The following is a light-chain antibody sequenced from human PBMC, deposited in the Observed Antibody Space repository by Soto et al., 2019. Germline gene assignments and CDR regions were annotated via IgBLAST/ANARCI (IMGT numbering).Light chain of an antibody. V-gene: IGLV2-14*03. CDR3: SSYTINSGWV. CDR2: EVR. J-gene: IGLJ3*02. CDR1: SSDVANNEY. Sequence: QSVLTQPASVSGSPGQSITISCTGASSDVANNEYVSWYQQHPGNAPKLVIHEVRNRPSGVSDRFSGSKSGNTASLTISGLQAEDEADYYCSSYTINSGWVFGGGTKVTVL.